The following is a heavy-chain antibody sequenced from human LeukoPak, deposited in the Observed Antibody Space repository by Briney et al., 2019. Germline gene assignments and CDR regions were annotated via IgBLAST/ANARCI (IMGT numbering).Heavy chain of an antibody. J-gene: IGHJ4*02. V-gene: IGHV3-23*01. CDR3: AKYTSGTSYRGLDQ. CDR2: IIGSAVNT. D-gene: IGHD3-10*01. CDR1: GLTVSSYG. Sequence: GGSLRLSCGASGLTVSSYGMSWVRQAPGKGLEWVTTIIGSAVNTYYADSVKGRFTISRDDSKNTVYLQMNSLRAEDTAVYSCAKYTSGTSYRGLDQWGQGTLVTVSS.